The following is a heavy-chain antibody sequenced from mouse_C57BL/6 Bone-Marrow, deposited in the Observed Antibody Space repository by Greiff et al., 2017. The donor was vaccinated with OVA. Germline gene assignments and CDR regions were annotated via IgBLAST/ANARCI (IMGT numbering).Heavy chain of an antibody. CDR1: GFTFSDYY. CDR3: ALLWGYAMDD. J-gene: IGHJ4*01. D-gene: IGHD1-1*02. CDR2: ISNGGGST. V-gene: IGHV5-12*01. Sequence: VQLKESGGGLVQPGGSLKLSCAASGFTFSDYYMYWVRQTPEKRLEWVAYISNGGGSTYYPDTVKGRFTISRDNAKNTLYLQMSRLKSEDTAMYYCALLWGYAMDDWGQGTSVTVSS.